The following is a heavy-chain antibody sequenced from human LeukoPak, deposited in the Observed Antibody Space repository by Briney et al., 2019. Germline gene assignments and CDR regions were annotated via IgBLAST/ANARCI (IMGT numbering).Heavy chain of an antibody. V-gene: IGHV3-7*05. CDR3: ARDWGAAGLWDY. J-gene: IGHJ4*02. Sequence: GRSPRLSCASSGFTFSNYWMSWVRQAPGKGLEWVANIKEDGSEKDYVDSVKGRFTISRDNAKNSLYLQMNSLRAEDTAIYYCARDWGAAGLWDYWGQGTLVTVSS. CDR2: IKEDGSEK. CDR1: GFTFSNYW. D-gene: IGHD6-13*01.